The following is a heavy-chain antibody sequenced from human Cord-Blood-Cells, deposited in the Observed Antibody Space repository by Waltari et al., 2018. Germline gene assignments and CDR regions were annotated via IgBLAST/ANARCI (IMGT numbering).Heavy chain of an antibody. J-gene: IGHJ6*02. D-gene: IGHD5-12*01. V-gene: IGHV1-3*01. CDR3: ARDRSGYEYYYYYGMDV. Sequence: QVQLVQSGAEVKKPGASVTVSCKASGYTFTSYAMHWVRQAPGQRLEWMGWINAGNGNTKYSQKFQGRVTITRDTSASTAYMELSSLRSEDTAVYYCARDRSGYEYYYYYGMDVWGQGTTVTVSS. CDR2: INAGNGNT. CDR1: GYTFTSYA.